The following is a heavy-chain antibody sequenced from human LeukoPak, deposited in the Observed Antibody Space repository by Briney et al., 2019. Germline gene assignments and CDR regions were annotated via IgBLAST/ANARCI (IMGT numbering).Heavy chain of an antibody. D-gene: IGHD6-13*01. Sequence: SETLSLTCTVSGGSISSGSYYWSWIRQPAGEGLEWIGRIYTSGSTNYNPSLKSRVTMSVDTSKNQFSLKLSSVTAADTAVYYCARDLRSSSWGFDYWGQGTLVTVSS. CDR2: IYTSGST. V-gene: IGHV4-61*02. J-gene: IGHJ4*02. CDR1: GGSISSGSYY. CDR3: ARDLRSSSWGFDY.